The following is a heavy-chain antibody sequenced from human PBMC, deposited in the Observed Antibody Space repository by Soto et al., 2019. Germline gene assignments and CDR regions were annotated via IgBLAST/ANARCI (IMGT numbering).Heavy chain of an antibody. CDR3: ARYSVLGAGKGGKYYFDY. V-gene: IGHV4-4*02. CDR2: IYHSGST. Sequence: SETLSLTCAVSSGSISSSNWWSWVRQPPGKGLEWIGEIYHSGSTNYNPSLKSRVTISVDKSKNQFSLKLSSVTAADTAVYYCARYSVLGAGKGGKYYFDYWGQGTLVTVSS. J-gene: IGHJ4*02. D-gene: IGHD6-13*01. CDR1: SGSISSSNW.